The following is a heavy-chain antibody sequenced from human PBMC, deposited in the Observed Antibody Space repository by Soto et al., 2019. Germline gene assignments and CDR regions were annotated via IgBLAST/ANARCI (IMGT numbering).Heavy chain of an antibody. V-gene: IGHV1-18*04. Sequence: QLQLVQSAAEVKKPGASVRVSCKAYGYPFIKYGISWIRQAPEQGLEWMGWIKVDSGYTNYAQKFEGRVTMPAETSSDTAFMELRSLRLDDTAVYFCATSYDTGFDPWGQGTLVSVSS. CDR2: IKVDSGYT. CDR1: GYPFIKYG. J-gene: IGHJ5*02. D-gene: IGHD3-9*01. CDR3: ATSYDTGFDP.